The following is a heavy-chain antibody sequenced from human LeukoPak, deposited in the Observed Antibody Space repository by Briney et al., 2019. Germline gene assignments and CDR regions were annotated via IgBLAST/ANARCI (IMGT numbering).Heavy chain of an antibody. CDR2: IYYSGST. D-gene: IGHD3-22*01. V-gene: IGHV4-30-4*01. CDR1: GGSISSGDYY. CDR3: ARVSDYYDSSGPSAIDY. Sequence: SETLSLTCTVSGGSISSGDYYWRWIRQPPGKGLEWIGYIYYSGSTYYNPTLKSRVTISVDTSKNQFSLKLSSVTAADTAVYYCARVSDYYDSSGPSAIDYWGQGTLVTVSS. J-gene: IGHJ4*02.